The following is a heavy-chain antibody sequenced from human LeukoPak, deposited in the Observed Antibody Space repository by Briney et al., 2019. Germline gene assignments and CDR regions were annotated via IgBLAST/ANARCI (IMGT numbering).Heavy chain of an antibody. CDR3: ARRLRGRSYYFDY. J-gene: IGHJ4*02. Sequence: SETLSLTCTVSGGSISSYYWGWIRQPPGKGLEWIGSIYYSGSTYYNPSLKSRVTISVDTSKNQFSLKLSSVTAADTAVYYCARRLRGRSYYFDYWGQGTLVTVSS. CDR1: GGSISSYY. CDR2: IYYSGST. D-gene: IGHD4-17*01. V-gene: IGHV4-39*01.